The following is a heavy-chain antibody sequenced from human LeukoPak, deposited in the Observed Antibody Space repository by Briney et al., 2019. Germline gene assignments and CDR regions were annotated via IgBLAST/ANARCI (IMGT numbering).Heavy chain of an antibody. Sequence: SETLSLTCAVYGGSFSGYYWSWIRQPPGKGVEWIGEINHSGSTNYNPSLQSRVTISVDTSKNQFSLTLSSVTAADTAVYYCARGGSYSRGYYYYYMDVWGKGTTVTVSS. CDR3: ARGGSYSRGYYYYYMDV. J-gene: IGHJ6*03. CDR2: INHSGST. V-gene: IGHV4-34*01. D-gene: IGHD6-13*01. CDR1: GGSFSGYY.